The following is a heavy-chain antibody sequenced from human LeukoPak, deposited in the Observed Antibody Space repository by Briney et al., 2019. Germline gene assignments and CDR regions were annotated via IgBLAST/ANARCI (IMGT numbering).Heavy chain of an antibody. V-gene: IGHV3-43D*03. CDR1: GFTFDDYA. CDR3: AKDIRQRELLGYFDY. J-gene: IGHJ4*02. Sequence: RGGSLRLSCAASGFTFDDYAMHWVRQAPGKGLEWVSLISWDGGSTYYADSVKGRFTISRDNSKNSLYLQMNSLRAEDTALYYCAKDIRQRELLGYFDYWGQGTLVTVSS. D-gene: IGHD1-26*01. CDR2: ISWDGGST.